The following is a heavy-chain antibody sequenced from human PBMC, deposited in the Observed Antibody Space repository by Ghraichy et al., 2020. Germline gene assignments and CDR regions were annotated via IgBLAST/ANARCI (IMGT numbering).Heavy chain of an antibody. Sequence: GGSLRLSCAASGFTFSTYSMHWVRQAPGKGLEWVAVVSYDGISKYYADSVKRRFTISRDNSKNTLYLQMNSLRGQDTAVYYCARDIKSSSWSYYYYAMDVWGHGTTVTV. D-gene: IGHD6-13*01. CDR1: GFTFSTYS. J-gene: IGHJ6*02. V-gene: IGHV3-30-3*01. CDR3: ARDIKSSSWSYYYYAMDV. CDR2: VSYDGISK.